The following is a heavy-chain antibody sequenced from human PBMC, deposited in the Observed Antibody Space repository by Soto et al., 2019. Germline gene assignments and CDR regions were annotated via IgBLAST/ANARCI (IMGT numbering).Heavy chain of an antibody. V-gene: IGHV3-30*18. Sequence: PGGSLRLSCAASGFTFSSYGMHWVRQAPGKGLEWVAVISYDGSNKYYADSVKGRFTISRDNSKNTLYLQMNSLRAEDTAVYYCAKDDLRGYSGQNYYYGMDVWGQGTTVTVSS. CDR2: ISYDGSNK. CDR3: AKDDLRGYSGQNYYYGMDV. J-gene: IGHJ6*02. D-gene: IGHD5-12*01. CDR1: GFTFSSYG.